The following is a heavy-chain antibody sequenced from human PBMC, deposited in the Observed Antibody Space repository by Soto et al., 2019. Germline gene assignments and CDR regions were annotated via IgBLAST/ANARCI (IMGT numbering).Heavy chain of an antibody. CDR2: INHSGST. Sequence: PSETLSLTCAVYGGSFSGYYWSWIRQPPGKGLEWIGEINHSGSTNYNPSLKSRVTISVDTSKNQFSLKLSSVTAAVTAVYYCARGLTSYNWFDPWGQGTLVTVSS. CDR3: ARGLTSYNWFDP. CDR1: GGSFSGYY. V-gene: IGHV4-34*01. D-gene: IGHD2-15*01. J-gene: IGHJ5*02.